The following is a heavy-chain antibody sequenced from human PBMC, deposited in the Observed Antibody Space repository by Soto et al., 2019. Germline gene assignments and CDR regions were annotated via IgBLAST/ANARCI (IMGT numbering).Heavy chain of an antibody. Sequence: QLQLQESGPGLVKPSETLSLTCTVSGGSISSSSYYWGWIRQPPGKGLEWIGSIYYSGSTYYNPSLKSRVTISVDTSKNQFSLKLSSVTAADTAVYYCARLVSVVAGTVDYWGQGTLVTVSS. D-gene: IGHD6-19*01. CDR2: IYYSGST. CDR3: ARLVSVVAGTVDY. CDR1: GGSISSSSYY. J-gene: IGHJ4*02. V-gene: IGHV4-39*01.